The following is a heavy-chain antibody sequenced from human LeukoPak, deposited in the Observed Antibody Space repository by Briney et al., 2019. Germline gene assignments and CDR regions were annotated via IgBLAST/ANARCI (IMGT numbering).Heavy chain of an antibody. CDR2: LSGSGTAT. Sequence: GGSLTLSCEASQFTFSRFAMSWIRRAPGRGLEWVSTLSGSGTATYYADSVKGRLTTSRDNSKDTLYLQMNNLRAADTAVYYCAKHLGSHSFLFYYMDVWGTGTSVIVSS. D-gene: IGHD2-21*01. J-gene: IGHJ6*03. V-gene: IGHV3-23*01. CDR3: AKHLGSHSFLFYYMDV. CDR1: QFTFSRFA.